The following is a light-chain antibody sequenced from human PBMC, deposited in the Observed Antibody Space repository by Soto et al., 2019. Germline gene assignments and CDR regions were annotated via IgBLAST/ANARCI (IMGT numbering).Light chain of an antibody. Sequence: QSVLTQPASVSGYPGQSITISCTGASSDVGAYNYVAWCQQHPGKGPKLLIYDVSNRPSGFSSRFSGSKSGNTASLTISGLRDEDEADYFCSSYTTSSTYVFGTGTKLTVL. CDR1: SSDVGAYNY. CDR3: SSYTTSSTYV. J-gene: IGLJ1*01. CDR2: DVS. V-gene: IGLV2-14*01.